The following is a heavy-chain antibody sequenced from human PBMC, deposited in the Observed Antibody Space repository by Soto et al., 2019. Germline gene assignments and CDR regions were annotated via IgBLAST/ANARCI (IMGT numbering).Heavy chain of an antibody. Sequence: GGSLRLSCAASGFTFSSYGMHWVRQAPGKGLEWVALIWYDGSNKYYADSVKGRFTISRDNSKNTLYLQMNSLSPEDTAVYYCVRRVNYFDYWGQGTLVTVSS. V-gene: IGHV3-33*01. CDR2: IWYDGSNK. J-gene: IGHJ4*02. CDR1: GFTFSSYG. CDR3: VRRVNYFDY.